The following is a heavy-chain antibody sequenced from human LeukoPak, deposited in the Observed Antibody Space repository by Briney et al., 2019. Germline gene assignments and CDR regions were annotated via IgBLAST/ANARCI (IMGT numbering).Heavy chain of an antibody. CDR3: AKDRYTYMDV. V-gene: IGHV3-30*02. J-gene: IGHJ6*03. CDR1: GFTFSSYG. CDR2: IRYDGSNK. Sequence: PGGSLRLSCAASGFTFSSYGMHSVRQAPGKGLEWMAFIRYDGSNKYYANSVKGRFTISRDNSKNTLYLQMNSLRAEATAVYYGAKDRYTYMDVWGKGTTVTVSS. D-gene: IGHD3-16*02.